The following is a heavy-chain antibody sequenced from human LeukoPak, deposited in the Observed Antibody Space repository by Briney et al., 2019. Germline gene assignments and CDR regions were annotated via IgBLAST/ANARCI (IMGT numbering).Heavy chain of an antibody. D-gene: IGHD1-14*01. CDR3: ARALTNRYYYYYMDV. V-gene: IGHV5-51*01. CDR2: IYPGDSDT. J-gene: IGHJ6*03. CDR1: GYGFTSYW. Sequence: GGSLKISSKGSGYGFTSYWIGWARRMPGKGMEWMGSIYPGDSDTRYSPSFQGQVTISADKSISTAYLQWSSLKASDTAMYYCARALTNRYYYYYMDVWGKGTTVTVSS.